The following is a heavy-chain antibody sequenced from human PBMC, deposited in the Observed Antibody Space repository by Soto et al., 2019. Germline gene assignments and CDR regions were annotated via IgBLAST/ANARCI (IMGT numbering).Heavy chain of an antibody. CDR2: ISGSGGST. Sequence: GWSLRLSCAASGFTFSSYAMSWVRQAPGKGLEWVSAISGSGGSTYYADSVKGRFTISRDNSKNTLYLQMNSLRAEDTAVYYCAKDPYYGSGSYYNGGRYGMDVWGQGTTVTVSS. D-gene: IGHD3-10*01. V-gene: IGHV3-23*01. CDR1: GFTFSSYA. J-gene: IGHJ6*02. CDR3: AKDPYYGSGSYYNGGRYGMDV.